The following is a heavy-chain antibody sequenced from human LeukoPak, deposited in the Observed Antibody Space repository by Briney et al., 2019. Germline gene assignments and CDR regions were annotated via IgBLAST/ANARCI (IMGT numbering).Heavy chain of an antibody. V-gene: IGHV1-2*02. J-gene: IGHJ4*02. CDR3: ARGGDYGGRFWGNF. D-gene: IGHD4-17*01. CDR1: GYTFTAYY. CDR2: INPNSGDT. Sequence: ASVKVSCKASGYTFTAYYMHWVRQAPGQGLEWMAWINPNSGDTNYAQKFQGRVTMTRDTSITTAYMELSSLRSDDTAVYYCARGGDYGGRFWGNFWGQGTLVTVSS.